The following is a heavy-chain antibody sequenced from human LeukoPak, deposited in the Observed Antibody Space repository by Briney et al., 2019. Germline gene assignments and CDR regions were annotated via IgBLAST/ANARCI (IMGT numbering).Heavy chain of an antibody. CDR3: ATTYSGYDYPSWYDY. CDR1: GYTLTELS. CDR2: FDPEDGET. D-gene: IGHD5-12*01. Sequence: ASVKVSCTVSGYTLTELSMHWVRQAPGKGLEWMGGFDPEDGETIYAQKFQGRVTMTEDTSTDTAYMELSSLRSEDTAVYYCATTYSGYDYPSWYDYWGQGTLVTVSS. J-gene: IGHJ4*02. V-gene: IGHV1-24*01.